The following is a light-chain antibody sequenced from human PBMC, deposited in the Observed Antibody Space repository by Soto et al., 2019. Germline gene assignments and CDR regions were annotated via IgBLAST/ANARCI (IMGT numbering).Light chain of an antibody. Sequence: QSVLTQPPSASGTPGQRVKISGAGSSSNIGSNAVNWYQQLPGTAPKLLIYSNNQRPSGVPDRFSGSKSGTSASLAISGLQSEDEADYYCAARHDSLNVVYVFSTGPEVNVL. CDR1: SSNIGSNA. CDR3: AARHDSLNVVYV. V-gene: IGLV1-44*01. CDR2: SNN. J-gene: IGLJ1*01.